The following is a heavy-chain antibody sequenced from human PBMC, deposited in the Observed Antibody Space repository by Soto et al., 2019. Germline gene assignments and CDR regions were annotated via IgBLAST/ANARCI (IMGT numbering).Heavy chain of an antibody. CDR2: IWYDGSYK. CDR3: ARDYGVADYGGYFDY. D-gene: IGHD4-17*01. V-gene: IGHV3-33*01. CDR1: GFTFSSYG. Sequence: GGSLRLSCAASGFTFSSYGMHWVRQAPGKGLEWVAVIWYDGSYKYYADSVKGRFTISRDNSKNTLYLQMNSLRAEDTAVYYCARDYGVADYGGYFDYWGQGTLVTVSS. J-gene: IGHJ4*02.